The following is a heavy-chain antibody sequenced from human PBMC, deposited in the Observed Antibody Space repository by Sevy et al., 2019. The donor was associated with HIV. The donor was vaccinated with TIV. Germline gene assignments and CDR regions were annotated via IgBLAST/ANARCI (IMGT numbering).Heavy chain of an antibody. CDR3: ARDGEATIFGVVRDAFDI. CDR1: GFTFSDYY. CDR2: ISSSRSTI. Sequence: GGSLRLSCAASGFTFSDYYMSRIRQAPGKGLEWVSYISSSRSTIYYADSVKGRFTISRDNAKNSLYLQMNSLRAEDTAVYYCARDGEATIFGVVRDAFDIWGQGTMVTVSS. J-gene: IGHJ3*02. V-gene: IGHV3-11*01. D-gene: IGHD3-3*01.